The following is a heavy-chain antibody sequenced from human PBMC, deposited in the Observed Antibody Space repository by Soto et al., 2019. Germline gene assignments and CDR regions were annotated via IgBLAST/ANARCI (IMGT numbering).Heavy chain of an antibody. D-gene: IGHD2-2*01. Sequence: QEQLVESGGGVVQPGRSLRLSCAASGFTFSSYGMHWVRQAPGKGLEWVAVIWYDGSNKYYADSVKGRFTISRDNSKNTLYLQMNSLRAEDTAVYYCARVQVPAVFYGMDVWGQGTTVTVSS. CDR3: ARVQVPAVFYGMDV. V-gene: IGHV3-33*01. CDR1: GFTFSSYG. J-gene: IGHJ6*02. CDR2: IWYDGSNK.